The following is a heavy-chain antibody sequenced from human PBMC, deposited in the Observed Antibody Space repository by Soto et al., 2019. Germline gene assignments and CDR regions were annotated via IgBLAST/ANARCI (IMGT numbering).Heavy chain of an antibody. D-gene: IGHD4-4*01. CDR2: INHSGST. V-gene: IGHV4-34*01. CDR3: ARGQENYSNYWHYYYYMDV. Sequence: SETLSLTCAVYGGSFSGYYWSWIRQPPGKGLEWIGEINHSGSTNYNPSLKSRVTISVDTSKNQFSLKLSSVTAADTAVYYCARGQENYSNYWHYYYYMDVWGKGTTVTVSS. J-gene: IGHJ6*03. CDR1: GGSFSGYY.